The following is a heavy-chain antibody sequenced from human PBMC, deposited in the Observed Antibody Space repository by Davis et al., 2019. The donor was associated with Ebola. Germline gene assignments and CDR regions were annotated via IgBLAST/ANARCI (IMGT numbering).Heavy chain of an antibody. CDR3: ARASLSSIAAQY. D-gene: IGHD6-6*01. CDR2: ISSSSSYI. J-gene: IGHJ4*02. CDR1: GFTFSSYS. Sequence: PGGSLRLSCAASGFTFSSYSMNWVRQAPGKGLEWVSSISSSSSYIYYADSVKGRFTISRDNAKNSLYLQMNSLRAEDTAVYYCARASLSSIAAQYWGQGTLVTVSS. V-gene: IGHV3-21*01.